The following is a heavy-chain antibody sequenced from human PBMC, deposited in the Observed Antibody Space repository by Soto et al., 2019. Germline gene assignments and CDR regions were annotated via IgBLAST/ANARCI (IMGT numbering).Heavy chain of an antibody. CDR2: IYYSGST. CDR1: GGSLSSSSYY. CDR3: ARLARGFIVLMVYAPKGYYVDY. Sequence: PSETLSLTCTVCGGSLSSSSYYWGWIRQTPGKGLEWIGSIYYSGSTYYNPSLKSRVTISVDTSKNQFSLKLSSVTAADTAVYYFARLARGFIVLMVYAPKGYYVDYSGPTPLSTVSS. J-gene: IGHJ4*01. D-gene: IGHD2-8*01. V-gene: IGHV4-39*01.